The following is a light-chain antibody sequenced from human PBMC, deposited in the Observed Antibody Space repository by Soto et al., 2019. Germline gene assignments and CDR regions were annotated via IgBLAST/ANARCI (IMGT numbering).Light chain of an antibody. J-gene: IGKJ1*01. CDR1: QSVSSSY. CDR3: QHYATSPWT. Sequence: EIVLTQSPGTLSLSPGERATLSCRASQSVSSSYLAWYQQKPGQAPRLLIYGASSRATGIPDRFGGSGSGTDFTLTISRLEPEDFAVYYCQHYATSPWTFGQGTEVEIK. CDR2: GAS. V-gene: IGKV3-20*01.